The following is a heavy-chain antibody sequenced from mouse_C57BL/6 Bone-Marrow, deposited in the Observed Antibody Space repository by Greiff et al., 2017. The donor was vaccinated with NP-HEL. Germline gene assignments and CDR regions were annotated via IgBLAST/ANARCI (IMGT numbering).Heavy chain of an antibody. Sequence: QVQLQQPGAELVMPGASVKLSCKASGYTFTSYWMHWVKQRPGQGLEWIGEIDPSDSYTNYNQKFKGKSTLTVDKSSSPAYMQLSSLTSEDSAVYYCARRWYFDYWGQGTTLTVSS. D-gene: IGHD1-1*02. CDR1: GYTFTSYW. J-gene: IGHJ2*01. V-gene: IGHV1-69*01. CDR3: ARRWYFDY. CDR2: IDPSDSYT.